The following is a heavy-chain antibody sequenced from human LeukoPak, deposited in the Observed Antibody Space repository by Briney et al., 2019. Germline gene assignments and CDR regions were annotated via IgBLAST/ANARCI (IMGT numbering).Heavy chain of an antibody. Sequence: PSGTLSLTCAVSGGSISSSNWWSWIRQPAGKGLEWVGRIYTSGSTNYNPSLKSRVTMSVDTSKNQFSLKLSSVTAADTAVYYCARITEGSGSWFDPWGQGTLVTVSS. D-gene: IGHD3-10*01. CDR1: GGSISSSNW. J-gene: IGHJ5*02. V-gene: IGHV4-4*07. CDR3: ARITEGSGSWFDP. CDR2: IYTSGST.